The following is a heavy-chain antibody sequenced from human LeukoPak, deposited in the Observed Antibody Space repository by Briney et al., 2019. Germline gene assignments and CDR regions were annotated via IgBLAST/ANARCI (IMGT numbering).Heavy chain of an antibody. CDR2: ISYDGSNK. CDR3: ATQLLWFGPTAFDI. J-gene: IGHJ3*02. V-gene: IGHV3-30*03. Sequence: GGSLRLSCAASGFTFSSYGVHWVRQAPGKGLEWVAVISYDGSNKYYADSVKGRFTISRDNSKNTLYLQMNSLRAEDTAVYYCATQLLWFGPTAFDIWGQGTMVTVSS. CDR1: GFTFSSYG. D-gene: IGHD3-10*01.